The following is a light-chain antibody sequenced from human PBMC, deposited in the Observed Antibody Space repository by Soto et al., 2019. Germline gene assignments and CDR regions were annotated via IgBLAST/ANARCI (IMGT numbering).Light chain of an antibody. CDR3: LWRSDWPPRLT. J-gene: IGKJ4*01. CDR2: DAS. Sequence: EVVLTQSPATLSLSPGERATLSCRASESIGNYLAWYQQKLGQAPNLLIYDASHRAIGIPGRFSGDGSGTDFTLTISSIEPEDFAVYSCLWRSDWPPRLTFGGGTKVEIK. V-gene: IGKV3-11*01. CDR1: ESIGNY.